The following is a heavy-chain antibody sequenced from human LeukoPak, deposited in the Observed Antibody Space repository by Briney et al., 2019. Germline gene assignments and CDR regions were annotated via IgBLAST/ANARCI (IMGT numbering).Heavy chain of an antibody. J-gene: IGHJ4*02. V-gene: IGHV1-2*02. CDR1: GYTFTGYY. CDR2: INPNSGGT. CDR3: ARDLEGYCSGGTCYFDY. D-gene: IGHD2-15*01. Sequence: ASVKVSCKASGYTFTGYYMHWVRQAPGQGFEWMGWINPNSGGTNYAQKFQGRVTMIRDTSISTAYMELSSLRSDDTAVYYCARDLEGYCSGGTCYFDYWGQGTLVTVSS.